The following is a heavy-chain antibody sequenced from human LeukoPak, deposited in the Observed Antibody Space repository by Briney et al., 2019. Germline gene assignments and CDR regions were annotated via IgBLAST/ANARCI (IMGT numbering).Heavy chain of an antibody. V-gene: IGHV3-7*01. Sequence: GGSLRLSCAASGFTFSNYWMSWVRQAPGKGLEWVANIKQDGSEKYYVDSVKGRFTISRDNAKNSLYLQMNSLRAEDTAVYYCASGGGYNSLYYWGQGTLVTFSS. CDR3: ASGGGYNSLYY. CDR2: IKQDGSEK. J-gene: IGHJ4*02. D-gene: IGHD5-24*01. CDR1: GFTFSNYW.